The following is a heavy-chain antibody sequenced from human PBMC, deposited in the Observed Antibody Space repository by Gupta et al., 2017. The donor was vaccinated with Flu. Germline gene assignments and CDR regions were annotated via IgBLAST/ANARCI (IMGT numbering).Heavy chain of an antibody. CDR2: INHSGST. J-gene: IGHJ4*02. D-gene: IGHD5-12*01. V-gene: IGHV4-34*02. CDR3: ARAISGYDAYFDY. Sequence: QEHLLQWGAGLLRPSETLALTCPVHGGSFTGYYLTWIRQPPGKGLQWIGEINHSGSTKYNSSLKGRVTLSVDTSKKQFSLELTSVTAADTGVYFCARAISGYDAYFDYWGQGTVVTVSS. CDR1: GGSFTGYY.